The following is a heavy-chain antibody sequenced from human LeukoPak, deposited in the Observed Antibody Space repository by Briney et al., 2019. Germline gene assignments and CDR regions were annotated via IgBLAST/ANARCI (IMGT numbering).Heavy chain of an antibody. Sequence: GGSLRLSCAASGFTFSSYGMHWVRQAPGKGLEWVAFIRYDGSNKYYADSVKGRFTISRDNAKNSLYLQMNSLRAEDTAVYYCARDRGGIAVGRYWGQGTLVTVSS. J-gene: IGHJ4*02. CDR3: ARDRGGIAVGRY. D-gene: IGHD6-19*01. V-gene: IGHV3-30*02. CDR2: IRYDGSNK. CDR1: GFTFSSYG.